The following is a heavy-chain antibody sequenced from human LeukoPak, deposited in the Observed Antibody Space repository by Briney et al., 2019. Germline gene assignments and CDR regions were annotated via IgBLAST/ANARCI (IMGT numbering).Heavy chain of an antibody. D-gene: IGHD1-26*01. CDR1: GGTFSSYA. CDR2: INPNSGGT. J-gene: IGHJ4*02. Sequence: ASVKVSCKASGGTFSSYAISWVRQAPGQGLEWMGWINPNSGGTNSAQKFQGRVTMTRDTSISTAYMELSRLRSDDTAVYYCARGVWGATTFFDYWGQGTLVTVSS. CDR3: ARGVWGATTFFDY. V-gene: IGHV1-2*02.